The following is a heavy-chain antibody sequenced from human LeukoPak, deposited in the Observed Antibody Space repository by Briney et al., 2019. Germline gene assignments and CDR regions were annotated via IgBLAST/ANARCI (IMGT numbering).Heavy chain of an antibody. J-gene: IGHJ3*02. V-gene: IGHV4-39*02. CDR3: ARDYGGNSGAFDI. D-gene: IGHD4-23*01. CDR2: IYYSGST. CDR1: GGSISSSSYY. Sequence: SETLSLTCTVSGGSISSSSYYWGWLRQPPGKGLEWIGSIYYSGSTYYNPSLKSRVTISVDTSKNQFSLKLSSVTAADTAVYYCARDYGGNSGAFDIWGQGTMVTVSS.